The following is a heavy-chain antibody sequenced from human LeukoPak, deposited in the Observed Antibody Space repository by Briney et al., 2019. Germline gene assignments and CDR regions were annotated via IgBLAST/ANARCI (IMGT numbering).Heavy chain of an antibody. CDR1: GFTFSGYG. J-gene: IGHJ3*02. D-gene: IGHD2-2*01. CDR3: AGEGPVVPSASDAFDI. V-gene: IGHV3-33*01. CDR2: IWSDGSNK. Sequence: PGGSLRLSCVASGFTFSGYGMHWVRQAPGKGLEWVAVIWSDGSNKFYADSVKGRFTISRDNSKNTLYLQMNSLRAEDTAVYYCAGEGPVVPSASDAFDIWGQGTMVTVSS.